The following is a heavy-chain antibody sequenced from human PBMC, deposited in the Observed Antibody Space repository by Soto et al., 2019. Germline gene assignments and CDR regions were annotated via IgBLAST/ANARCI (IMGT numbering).Heavy chain of an antibody. CDR3: AKGGWFDP. CDR2: ISWNSGSI. V-gene: IGHV3-9*01. CDR1: GFTFDDYA. Sequence: GGSLRLSCAASGFTFDDYAMHWVRQAPGKGLEWVSGISWNSGSIGYADSVKGRFTISRDNAKNSLYLQMNSLRAEDTALYYCAKGGWFDPWGQGTLVTVSS. J-gene: IGHJ5*02.